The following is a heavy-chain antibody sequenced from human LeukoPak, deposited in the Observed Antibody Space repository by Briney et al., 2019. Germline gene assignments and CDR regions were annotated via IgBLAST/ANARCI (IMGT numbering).Heavy chain of an antibody. J-gene: IGHJ6*03. CDR2: INPNSGVT. V-gene: IGHV1-2*02. CDR3: ARVARGDYYYYCMDV. CDR1: GYTFTGYY. D-gene: IGHD3-10*01. Sequence: ASVKVSCKASGYTFTGYYLHWVRQAPGQGLEWMAWINPNSGVTNYAQKFQGRVTMTRDTSISTAYMELSRLRSDDTAVYYCARVARGDYYYYCMDVWGKGTTVTVS.